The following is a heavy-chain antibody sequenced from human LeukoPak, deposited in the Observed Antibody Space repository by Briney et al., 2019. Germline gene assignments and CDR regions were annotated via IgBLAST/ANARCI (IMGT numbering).Heavy chain of an antibody. Sequence: PGGSLRLSCAASGFTFSDYYMSWIRQAPGKGLEWDSYISTSGSTIYYPDSVKGRFTISRDNAKNSLYLQMNSLRAEDTAVYYCARARFPAEPYDAFDIWGQGTMVTVSS. CDR3: ARARFPAEPYDAFDI. CDR2: ISTSGSTI. J-gene: IGHJ3*02. CDR1: GFTFSDYY. V-gene: IGHV3-11*04. D-gene: IGHD1-14*01.